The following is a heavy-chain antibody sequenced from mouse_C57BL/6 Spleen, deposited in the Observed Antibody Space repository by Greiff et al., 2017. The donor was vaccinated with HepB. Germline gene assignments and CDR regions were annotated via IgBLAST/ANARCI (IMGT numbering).Heavy chain of an antibody. Sequence: EVKLVESGGGLVKPGGSLKLSCAASGFTFSSYTMSWVRQTPEKRLEWVATISGGGGNTYYPDSVKGRFTISRDNAKNTLYLQMSSLRSEYTALYYCARHTTTVVPDWYFDVWGTGTTVTVSS. CDR3: ARHTTTVVPDWYFDV. D-gene: IGHD1-1*01. V-gene: IGHV5-9*01. CDR2: ISGGGGNT. J-gene: IGHJ1*03. CDR1: GFTFSSYT.